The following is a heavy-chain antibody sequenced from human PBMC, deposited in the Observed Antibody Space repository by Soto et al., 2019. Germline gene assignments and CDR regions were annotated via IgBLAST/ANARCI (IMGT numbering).Heavy chain of an antibody. Sequence: PGGSLRLSCAASGFTFDDYAMHWVRQAPGKGLEWVSGISWNSGSIGYADSVKGRFTISRDNAKNSLYLQMNSLRAEDTASYYCAKARYCSGGSCYSSRDNWFDPWGQGTLVTVSS. D-gene: IGHD2-15*01. J-gene: IGHJ5*02. V-gene: IGHV3-9*01. CDR3: AKARYCSGGSCYSSRDNWFDP. CDR1: GFTFDDYA. CDR2: ISWNSGSI.